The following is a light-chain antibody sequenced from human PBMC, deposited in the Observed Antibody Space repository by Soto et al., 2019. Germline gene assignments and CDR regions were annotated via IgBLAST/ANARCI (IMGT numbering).Light chain of an antibody. J-gene: IGKJ4*01. CDR1: QSVNNY. V-gene: IGKV3-11*01. Sequence: EIVLTQSPATLSLSQGEIATLSCRASQSVNNYLAWYQQTPGQAPRLLIYDASTRATDIPARFSGSGSVTDFTLTISSLEPEDFAVYYCQQRIDWPLTFGGGTKGDIK. CDR3: QQRIDWPLT. CDR2: DAS.